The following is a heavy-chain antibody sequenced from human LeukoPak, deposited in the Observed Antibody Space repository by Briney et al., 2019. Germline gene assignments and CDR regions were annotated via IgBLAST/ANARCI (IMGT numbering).Heavy chain of an antibody. D-gene: IGHD3-10*01. CDR3: AKGGAVSSKSITMVRGTRRYYYYMDV. Sequence: GVLRLSCAASGFTFSNHGMNWVRQAPGKGLEWVSGISPSGDITYYADSVKGRFTISRDNSKNTLYLQMNSLRAEDTAVYYCAKGGAVSSKSITMVRGTRRYYYYMDVWGKGTTVTISS. CDR2: ISPSGDIT. V-gene: IGHV3-23*01. CDR1: GFTFSNHG. J-gene: IGHJ6*03.